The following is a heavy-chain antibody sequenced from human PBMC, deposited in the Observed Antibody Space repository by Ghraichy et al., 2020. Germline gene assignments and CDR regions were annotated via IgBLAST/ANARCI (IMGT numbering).Heavy chain of an antibody. J-gene: IGHJ6*03. CDR1: GFTFSSYA. CDR3: AKAQHCSSTSCYSSYYYYYMDV. Sequence: GGSLRLSCAASGFTFSSYAMSWVRQAPGKGLEWVSAISGSGGSTYYADSVKGRFTISRDNSKNTLYLQMNSLRAEDTAVYYCAKAQHCSSTSCYSSYYYYYMDVWGKGTTVTVSS. CDR2: ISGSGGST. D-gene: IGHD2-2*01. V-gene: IGHV3-23*01.